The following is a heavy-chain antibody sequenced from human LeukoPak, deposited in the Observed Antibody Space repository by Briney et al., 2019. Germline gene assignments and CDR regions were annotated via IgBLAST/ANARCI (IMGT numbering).Heavy chain of an antibody. J-gene: IGHJ3*02. V-gene: IGHV4-59*01. Sequence: PSETLSLTCTVSGGSISSYYWSWIRQPPGKGLEWIGYIYYSGSTNYNPSLKSRVTISVDTSKNQFSLKLSSVTAADTAVYYCARSGFWSGYYLDAFDIWGQGTMVTVSS. CDR2: IYYSGST. CDR3: ARSGFWSGYYLDAFDI. D-gene: IGHD3-3*01. CDR1: GGSISSYY.